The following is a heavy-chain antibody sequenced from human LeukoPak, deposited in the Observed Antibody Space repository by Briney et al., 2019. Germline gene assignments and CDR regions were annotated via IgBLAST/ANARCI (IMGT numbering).Heavy chain of an antibody. V-gene: IGHV4-34*01. CDR1: GGSFSGYY. Sequence: SETLSLTCAVYGGSFSGYYWSWIRQPPGKGLEWIGEINHSGSTNYNPSLKSRVTISVDTSKNQFSLKLSSVTAADTAVYYCARGALYPATGYWGQGTLVTVSS. J-gene: IGHJ4*02. D-gene: IGHD2-2*02. CDR3: ARGALYPATGY. CDR2: INHSGST.